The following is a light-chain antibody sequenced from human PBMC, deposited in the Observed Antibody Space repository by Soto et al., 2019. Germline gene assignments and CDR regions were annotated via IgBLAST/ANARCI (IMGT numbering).Light chain of an antibody. J-gene: IGKJ2*01. CDR1: YDISSS. Sequence: DIQLTQSPSFLSASVEDRVTISCRASYDISSSLAWYQQEPGKPPKLLIYDSSTLQTGVPPRFFGSGSGRKFTLAISGVLLLDFSTYFCQQLSHYPHTFVQGTKRGI. V-gene: IGKV1-9*01. CDR2: DSS. CDR3: QQLSHYPHT.